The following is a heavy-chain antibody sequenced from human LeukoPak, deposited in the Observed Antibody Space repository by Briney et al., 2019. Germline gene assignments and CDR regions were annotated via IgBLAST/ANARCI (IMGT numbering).Heavy chain of an antibody. CDR3: ARAPRGYRYGIRNWFDT. D-gene: IGHD5-18*01. Sequence: PETLSPTCAVYRGSLSGYYTRWIRHPPEKRLEWMGEINQRGSTTYNPSLKSRVTIPVATSKHQFSLTLSSVTADVTAVYYCARAPRGYRYGIRNWFDTWGQGTLVTVSS. V-gene: IGHV4-34*01. CDR1: RGSLSGYY. J-gene: IGHJ5*02. CDR2: INQRGST.